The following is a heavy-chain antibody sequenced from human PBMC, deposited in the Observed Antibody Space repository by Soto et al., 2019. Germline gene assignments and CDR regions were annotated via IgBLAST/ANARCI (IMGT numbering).Heavy chain of an antibody. Sequence: QVQLVQSGAEVKKPGSSVKVSCKASGDTFSSHLISWVRQAPGQGLEWMGGILPIFDTPKYAQRFQGRVTFTADESSSTDSMELRSLTSEDTAVYYCATDHCSGGACYEDHFHYWGQGTLVTVSS. V-gene: IGHV1-69*01. D-gene: IGHD2-15*01. CDR2: ILPIFDTP. J-gene: IGHJ4*02. CDR3: ATDHCSGGACYEDHFHY. CDR1: GDTFSSHL.